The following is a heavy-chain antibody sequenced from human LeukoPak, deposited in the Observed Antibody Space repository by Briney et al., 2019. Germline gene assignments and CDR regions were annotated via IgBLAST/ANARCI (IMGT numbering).Heavy chain of an antibody. J-gene: IGHJ3*02. CDR3: TTEGSIYGNHALDI. CDR2: IKRKSDGATT. CDR1: GFSFNNAW. Sequence: GGSLRLPCAASGFSFNNAWMSWVRQAPGKGLGWVGHIKRKSDGATTDYAAPVQGRFTISRDDSKNTLYIQMNNLEVGDTAVYFCTTEGSIYGNHALDIWGQGTMVAVSS. V-gene: IGHV3-15*01. D-gene: IGHD3-10*01.